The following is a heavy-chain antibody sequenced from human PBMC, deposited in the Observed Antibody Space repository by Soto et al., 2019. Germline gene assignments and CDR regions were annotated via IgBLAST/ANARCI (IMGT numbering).Heavy chain of an antibody. CDR3: AAFGGSYSLY. J-gene: IGHJ4*02. Sequence: GASVKVSCKASEYSFGDYYLHWLRQAPGQGLEWMGWINLNDGGTNYARKFQGRVTMTRDMSTSTAYMELSSLRSEDTAVYYCAAFGGSYSLYWGQGTLVTVSS. CDR2: INLNDGGT. D-gene: IGHD1-26*01. V-gene: IGHV1-2*02. CDR1: EYSFGDYY.